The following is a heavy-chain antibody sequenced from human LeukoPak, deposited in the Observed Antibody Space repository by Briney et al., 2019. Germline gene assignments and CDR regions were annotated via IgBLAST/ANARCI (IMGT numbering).Heavy chain of an antibody. D-gene: IGHD3-22*01. V-gene: IGHV1-69*05. Sequence: SVKVSCKASGGTFISYAISWVRQAPGQGLEWMGRIIPIFGTANYAQKFQGRVTITTDESTSTAYMELSSLRSEDTAVYYCARGVTMIVVDAFDIWGQGTMVTVSS. CDR1: GGTFISYA. CDR2: IIPIFGTA. CDR3: ARGVTMIVVDAFDI. J-gene: IGHJ3*02.